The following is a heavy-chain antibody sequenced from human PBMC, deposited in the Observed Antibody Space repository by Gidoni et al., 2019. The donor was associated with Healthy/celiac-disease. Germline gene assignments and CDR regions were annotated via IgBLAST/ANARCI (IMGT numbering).Heavy chain of an antibody. D-gene: IGHD2-15*01. CDR1: GGSFSGYY. CDR2: INHSGST. Sequence: QVQLQQWGAGLLKPSETLSLTCAVYGGSFSGYYWSWIRQPPGKGLEWIGEINHSGSTNYNPSLKSRVTISVDTSKNQFSLKLSSVTAADTAVYYCARGRLVAATFGYYYYYMDVWGKGTTVTVSS. CDR3: ARGRLVAATFGYYYYYMDV. J-gene: IGHJ6*03. V-gene: IGHV4-34*01.